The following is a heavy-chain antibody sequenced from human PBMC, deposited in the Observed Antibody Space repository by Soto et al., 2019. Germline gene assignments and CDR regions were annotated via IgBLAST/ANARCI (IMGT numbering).Heavy chain of an antibody. CDR2: IWYDGSNE. CDR1: GFTFSNYG. V-gene: IGHV3-33*01. CDR3: GRGVDYRDYAIDY. D-gene: IGHD4-17*01. J-gene: IGHJ4*02. Sequence: ESGGGVVQPGRSLRLSCAASGFTFSNYGMHWVRQAPGKGLEWVAVIWYDGSNEYFADSVKGRFTISRDNSKNTLFLQMDSLRAEDTAVYYCGRGVDYRDYAIDYWGQGTLVTVSS.